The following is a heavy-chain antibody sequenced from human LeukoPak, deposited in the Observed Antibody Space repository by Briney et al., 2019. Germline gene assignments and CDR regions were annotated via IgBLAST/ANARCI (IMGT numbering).Heavy chain of an antibody. CDR1: GGSISSSSYY. CDR3: AREGGGIVEATTLDY. Sequence: WETLSLTCTVSGGSISSSSYYWGWIRQPPGKRLEWIGSIYKSGSTYNNPSLKSRVTISVDTSKNQFSLKLSSVTAADTAVYYCAREGGGIVEATTLDYWGQGTLVTVSS. V-gene: IGHV4-39*02. J-gene: IGHJ4*02. D-gene: IGHD1-26*01. CDR2: IYKSGST.